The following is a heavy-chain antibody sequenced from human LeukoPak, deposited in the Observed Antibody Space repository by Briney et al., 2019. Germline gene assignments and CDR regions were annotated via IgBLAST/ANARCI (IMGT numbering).Heavy chain of an antibody. V-gene: IGHV3-23*01. CDR1: GFTFSSYA. J-gene: IGHJ6*03. CDR3: AKSGGLVPYYYYYMDV. CDR2: ISGSGGST. D-gene: IGHD2-2*01. Sequence: AGGSLRLSCAASGFTFSSYAMSWVRQAPGKGLEWVSAISGSGGSTYYADSVKGRFTISRDNSKNTLYLQMNSLRAEDTAVYYCAKSGGLVPYYYYYMDVWGKGTTVTVSS.